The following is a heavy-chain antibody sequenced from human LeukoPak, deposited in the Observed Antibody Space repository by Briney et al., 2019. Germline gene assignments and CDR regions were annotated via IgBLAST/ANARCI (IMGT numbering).Heavy chain of an antibody. Sequence: PGGSLRLSCAASGFTFSTYAMHWVRQAPGKGLEWVAVISYDGSSKYYADSVKGRFTISRDNSKNTLYLQMNSLRAEDTAVYYCARDGIPFRMDYFDYWGQGTLVTVSS. V-gene: IGHV3-30*04. CDR2: ISYDGSSK. D-gene: IGHD2-21*01. J-gene: IGHJ4*02. CDR1: GFTFSTYA. CDR3: ARDGIPFRMDYFDY.